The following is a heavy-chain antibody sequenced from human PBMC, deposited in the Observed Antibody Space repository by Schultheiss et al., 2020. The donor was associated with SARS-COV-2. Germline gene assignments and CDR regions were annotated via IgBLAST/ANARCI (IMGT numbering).Heavy chain of an antibody. J-gene: IGHJ3*02. CDR1: GGSISSYY. V-gene: IGHV4-59*01. Sequence: SETLSLTCTVSGGSISSYYWCWIRQPPGKGLEWIGYIHYSGSTNYNPSLKSRVTISVDTSKNYFSLRLTSVTAADTAVYYCARGGAYDSSGPDAFDIWGQGTMVTVSS. D-gene: IGHD3-22*01. CDR2: IHYSGST. CDR3: ARGGAYDSSGPDAFDI.